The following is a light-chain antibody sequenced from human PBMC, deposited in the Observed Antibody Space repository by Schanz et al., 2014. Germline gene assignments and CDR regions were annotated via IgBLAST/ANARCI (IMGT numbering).Light chain of an antibody. Sequence: QSVLTQPASVSASPGQSITISCTGTNTDVGSTYLVSWYQQHPGEAPKLLILGGSIRPSGISDRFSGSKSGNTASLTISGLQAEDEADYYCCSYAGSSTWVFGGGTKLTVL. V-gene: IGLV2-23*01. J-gene: IGLJ3*02. CDR2: GGS. CDR3: CSYAGSSTWV. CDR1: NTDVGSTYL.